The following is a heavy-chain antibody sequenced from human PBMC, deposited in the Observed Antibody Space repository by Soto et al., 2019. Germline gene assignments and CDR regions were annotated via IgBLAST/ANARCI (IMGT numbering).Heavy chain of an antibody. Sequence: EVQLVESGGDLVKPGGSLRLSCAASGFTFSSYSMSWVRQAPGKGLEWVSSISSKSSYKYFADSMKDRFTISRDNAKNSLYLQMNSLRVEDTAVYYCARVPLYCGGDCYFDFWGQGTLVTVSS. V-gene: IGHV3-21*01. CDR3: ARVPLYCGGDCYFDF. CDR1: GFTFSSYS. CDR2: ISSKSSYK. D-gene: IGHD2-21*02. J-gene: IGHJ4*02.